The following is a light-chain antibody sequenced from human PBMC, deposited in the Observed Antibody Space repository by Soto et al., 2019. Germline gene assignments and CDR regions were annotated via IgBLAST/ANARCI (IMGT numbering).Light chain of an antibody. V-gene: IGLV2-8*01. J-gene: IGLJ2*01. CDR2: EVS. Sequence: QSVLTQPPSASGTPGQSVTIPCTGTISDFGDYNYVSWYQQHPGKAPKLMIYEVSRRPSGVPDRFSGSKSGNTASLTVSGLQAEDEADYYCSSNAGSNNLVFGGGTQLTVL. CDR3: SSNAGSNNLV. CDR1: ISDFGDYNY.